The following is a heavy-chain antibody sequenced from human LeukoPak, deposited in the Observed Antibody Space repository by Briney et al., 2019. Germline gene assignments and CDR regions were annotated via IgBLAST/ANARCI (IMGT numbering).Heavy chain of an antibody. J-gene: IGHJ4*01. CDR3: AKDPGEQGFFDY. V-gene: IGHV3-30*04. Sequence: GRSLRLSCAASGFTFSSYAMHWVRQTPGKGLEWVAFISYDGNDKNYADSVKGRFSISRDNSKKTLSLQMNSVTAEDTAVYYCAKDPGEQGFFDYWGQGTLVTVSS. CDR1: GFTFSSYA. D-gene: IGHD1-26*01. CDR2: ISYDGNDK.